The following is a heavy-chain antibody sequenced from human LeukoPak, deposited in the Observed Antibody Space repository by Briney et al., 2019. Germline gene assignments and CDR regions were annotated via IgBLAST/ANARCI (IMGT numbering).Heavy chain of an antibody. CDR2: IRSKAYGGTT. CDR3: TRDNAAAGSYWYFDL. CDR1: GFTFGDFA. V-gene: IGHV3-49*04. D-gene: IGHD6-13*01. J-gene: IGHJ2*01. Sequence: GGSLRLSCTASGFTFGDFAMSWVRQAPGKGLEWVSFIRSKAYGGTTEYAASVKGRFTISRDDSKSIAYLQMNSLKTEDTAVYYCTRDNAAAGSYWYFDLWGRGTLVTVSS.